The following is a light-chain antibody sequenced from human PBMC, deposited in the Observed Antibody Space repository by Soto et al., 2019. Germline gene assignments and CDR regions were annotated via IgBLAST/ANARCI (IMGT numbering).Light chain of an antibody. Sequence: DIVMTQSPLSLPVTPGEPASISCRSSQSLLHSNGYNFLDWYLQKPGQSPQLLIYLGSSRTSGVPDRFSGSGSGTDLTLKSARVEDEEVGTYYWMKGRQNPTTLRQGTRLESK. J-gene: IGKJ5*01. V-gene: IGKV2-28*01. CDR3: MKGRQNPTT. CDR2: LGS. CDR1: QSLLHSNGYNF.